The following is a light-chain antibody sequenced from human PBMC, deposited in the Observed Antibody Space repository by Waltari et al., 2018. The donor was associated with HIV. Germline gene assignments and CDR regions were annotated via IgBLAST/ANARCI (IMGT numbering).Light chain of an antibody. CDR1: SSDVGSYEH. CDR2: EVS. V-gene: IGLV2-23*02. CDR3: SSYAGSSTFVI. Sequence: QSALTQPASVSGSPGQSITISCTGSSSDVGSYEHVCWYQQHPGKAPRLIIYEVSKRPSGVSNRYSASKSGKTASLTVSGLRAEDEADYYCSSYAGSSTFVIFGGGTKLTVL. J-gene: IGLJ2*01.